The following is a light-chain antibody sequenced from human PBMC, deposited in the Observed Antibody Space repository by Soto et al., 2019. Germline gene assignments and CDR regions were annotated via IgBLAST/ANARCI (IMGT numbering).Light chain of an antibody. CDR3: ATWDSSLSVAV. Sequence: QAVLTQPPSVSAAPGQKVTISCSGSSSNIGKNYVSWYLQFPGTAPKLLIYDNNKRPSGIPDRFSGSKSGASATLGISGLQTGDEADYVCATWDSSLSVAVFGGGTKVTVL. V-gene: IGLV1-51*01. CDR1: SSNIGKNY. CDR2: DNN. J-gene: IGLJ3*02.